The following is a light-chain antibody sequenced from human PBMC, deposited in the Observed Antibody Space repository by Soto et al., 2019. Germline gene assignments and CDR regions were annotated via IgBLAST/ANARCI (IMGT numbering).Light chain of an antibody. Sequence: IPMTQSPSSLSASVGDRVTITCRASQAIRSDLAWYQQKPGMAPKFLIFAASNLQRGVPARFSGSGSGTDFTLTISSLQPEDFATYYCLQLYNYPRTFGQGTKV. CDR3: LQLYNYPRT. CDR2: AAS. CDR1: QAIRSD. J-gene: IGKJ1*01. V-gene: IGKV1-6*01.